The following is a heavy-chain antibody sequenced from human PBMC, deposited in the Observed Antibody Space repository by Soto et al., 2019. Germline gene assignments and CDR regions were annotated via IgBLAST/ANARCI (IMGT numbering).Heavy chain of an antibody. J-gene: IGHJ6*02. D-gene: IGHD5-12*01. V-gene: IGHV4-34*01. Sequence: SETLSLTCAVYGGSFSGYYWSWIRQPPGKGLEWIGEINHSGSTNYNPSLKSRVTISVDTSKNQFSLKLSSVTAADTAVYYCARGTSYQYSGYDYYYGMDVWGQGTTVTVSS. CDR2: INHSGST. CDR3: ARGTSYQYSGYDYYYGMDV. CDR1: GGSFSGYY.